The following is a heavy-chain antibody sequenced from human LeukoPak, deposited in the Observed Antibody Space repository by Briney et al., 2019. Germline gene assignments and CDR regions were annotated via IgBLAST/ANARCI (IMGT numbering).Heavy chain of an antibody. CDR1: GGSFSGYY. CDR2: INHSGST. J-gene: IGHJ4*02. V-gene: IGHV4-34*01. D-gene: IGHD6-6*01. CDR3: ARSPLYSSLSTPFDY. Sequence: SETLSLTCAVYGGSFSGYYWSWIRQPPGKGLEWIGEINHSGSTNYNPSLKSRVTISVDTSKNQFSLKLSSVTAADTAVYYCARSPLYSSLSTPFDYWGQGTLVTVPS.